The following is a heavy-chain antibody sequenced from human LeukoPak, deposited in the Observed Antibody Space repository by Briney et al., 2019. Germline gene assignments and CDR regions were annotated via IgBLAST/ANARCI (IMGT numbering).Heavy chain of an antibody. CDR2: ISSTGGTI. J-gene: IGHJ4*02. V-gene: IGHV3-48*01. Sequence: GGSLRLSCAASKITFSSYSMNWVRQAPGKGLEWVSYISSTGGTIYYADSVKGRFTISRDNSKNTLYLQMNSLRAEDTAVYYCARDPSSGYYLYFDYWGQGTLVTVSS. CDR3: ARDPSSGYYLYFDY. D-gene: IGHD3-22*01. CDR1: KITFSSYS.